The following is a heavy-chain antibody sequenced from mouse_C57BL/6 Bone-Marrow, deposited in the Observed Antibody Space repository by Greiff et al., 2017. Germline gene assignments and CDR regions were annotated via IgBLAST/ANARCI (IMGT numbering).Heavy chain of an antibody. CDR2: IYPRSGNT. CDR1: GYTFTSYG. V-gene: IGHV1-81*01. J-gene: IGHJ3*01. Sequence: VQLQQSGAELARPGASVKLSCKASGYTFTSYGISWVKQRTGQGLEWIGEIYPRSGNTYYNEKFKGKATLTADKSSSTAYMELRSLTSEDSAVYFCASAFYYDYSWFAYWGQGTLGTVSA. D-gene: IGHD2-4*01. CDR3: ASAFYYDYSWFAY.